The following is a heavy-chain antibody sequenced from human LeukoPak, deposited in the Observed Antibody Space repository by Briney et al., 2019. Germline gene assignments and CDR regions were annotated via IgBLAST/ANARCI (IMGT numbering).Heavy chain of an antibody. CDR3: ARFISLGG. CDR1: GFTFSSYW. J-gene: IGHJ4*02. Sequence: GGSLRLSRAASGFTFSSYWMSWVRQAPGKGLEWVANIKQDGSKKNYVDSVKGRFTISRDNAKNSLYLQMNSLRVEDTAVYYCARFISLGGWGQGAPVTVSS. V-gene: IGHV3-7*01. CDR2: IKQDGSKK. D-gene: IGHD3-10*01.